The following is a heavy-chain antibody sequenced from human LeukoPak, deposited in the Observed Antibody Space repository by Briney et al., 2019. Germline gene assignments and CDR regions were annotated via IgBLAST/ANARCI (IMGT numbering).Heavy chain of an antibody. D-gene: IGHD3-22*01. J-gene: IGHJ4*02. CDR2: XXLSGGST. Sequence: ASGKVSCKASGYTFTSYHMHWVRQAPGQGLEWXXXXXLSGGSTTYXQXXXXXXXMTRDTSTSTVYMELSSLRSEDTAVYYCARGWDYDSGGRPTAYVYWGQGTLVSVSS. CDR3: ARGWDYDSGGRPTAYVY. V-gene: IGHV1-46*01. CDR1: GYTFTSYH.